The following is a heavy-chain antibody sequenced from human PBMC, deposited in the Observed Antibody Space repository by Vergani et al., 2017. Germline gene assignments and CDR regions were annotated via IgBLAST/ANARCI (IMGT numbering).Heavy chain of an antibody. D-gene: IGHD5-18*01. CDR2: INPSGGST. CDR1: GYTFTSYY. CDR3: ARAPGDTAMVDY. V-gene: IGHV1-46*03. J-gene: IGHJ4*02. Sequence: QVQLVQSGAEVKKPGASVKVSCKASGYTFTSYYMHWVRQAPGQGLEWMGIINPSGGSTSYAQKLQGRVTMTRDTSTSTVYMELSSLRSEDTAVYYCARAPGDTAMVDYWGQGTLVTVSS.